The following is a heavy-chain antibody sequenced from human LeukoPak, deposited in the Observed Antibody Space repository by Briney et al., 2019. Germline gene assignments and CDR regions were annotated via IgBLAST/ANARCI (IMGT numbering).Heavy chain of an antibody. CDR3: ARLDDSSGYFH. D-gene: IGHD3-22*01. V-gene: IGHV4-39*01. J-gene: IGHJ4*02. CDR2: IYYSGIT. CDR1: GGSISSNGYY. Sequence: PSETLSLTCTVSGGSISSNGYYWGWIRQSPGEGLEWIGNIYYSGITYYNASLKSRVTISVDTSKNQFSLKVRSVTAADTAVYYCARLDDSSGYFHWGQGTLVTVSS.